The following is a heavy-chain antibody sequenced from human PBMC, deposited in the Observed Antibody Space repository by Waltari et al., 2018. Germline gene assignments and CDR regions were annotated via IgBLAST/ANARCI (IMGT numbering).Heavy chain of an antibody. J-gene: IGHJ6*02. V-gene: IGHV1-69*01. CDR1: GGTFTTYA. CDR3: ARGHYYDSGAGANYYYGLDV. Sequence: QVQLVQSGAEVKKPGSSVKVSCKTSGGTFTTYAISWVRQAPGQGLEWMGGIIPIFGTTSYAQKFQGRVTITADESTTTAYMEVRSLRSEDTAVYFCARGHYYDSGAGANYYYGLDVWDQGP. CDR2: IIPIFGTT. D-gene: IGHD3-22*01.